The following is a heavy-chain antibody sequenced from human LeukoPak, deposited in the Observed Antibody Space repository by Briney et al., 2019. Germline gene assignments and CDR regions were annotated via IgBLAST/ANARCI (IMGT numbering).Heavy chain of an antibody. V-gene: IGHV5-51*01. CDR2: IYPGDSDT. J-gene: IGHJ6*03. D-gene: IGHD6-6*01. CDR1: GYSFTSYW. CDR3: ARHGYSSSPTLPLWYYYYMDV. Sequence: GESLKISCKGSGYSFTSYWIGWVRQMPGKGLEWMGIIYPGDSDTRYSPSFQGQVTISADKSISTAYLQWSSLKASDTAMYYCARHGYSSSPTLPLWYYYYMDVWGKGTTVTVSS.